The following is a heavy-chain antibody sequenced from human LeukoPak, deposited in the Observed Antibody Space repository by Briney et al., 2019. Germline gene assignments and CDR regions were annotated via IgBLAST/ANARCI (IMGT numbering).Heavy chain of an antibody. V-gene: IGHV4-59*01. CDR2: DSLPN. CDR3: ARDVDYGSGSFDY. J-gene: IGHJ4*02. D-gene: IGHD3-10*01. Sequence: PSETLSLTCTVSGDSMNGYYWSWIRQTPGKGLEWIGIDSLPNNFSPSLKSRATISGDTSKNQFSLKLGSVTAADTAVYYCARDVDYGSGSFDYWGQGALVTVSS. CDR1: GDSMNGYY.